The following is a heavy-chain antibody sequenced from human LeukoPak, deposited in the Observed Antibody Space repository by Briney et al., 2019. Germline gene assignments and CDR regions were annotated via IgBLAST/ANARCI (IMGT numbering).Heavy chain of an antibody. CDR1: GGTFSSYA. J-gene: IGHJ4*02. D-gene: IGHD3-3*01. V-gene: IGHV1-69*05. CDR3: AIRRGLVNFDY. CDR2: IIPIFGTA. Sequence: GASVKVSCKASGGTFSSYAISWVRQAPGQGLEWMGGIIPIFGTANYAQKFQGRVTITTDESTSTAYMELSSLRSEDTAVYYCAIRRGLVNFDYWGQGTLVTVSS.